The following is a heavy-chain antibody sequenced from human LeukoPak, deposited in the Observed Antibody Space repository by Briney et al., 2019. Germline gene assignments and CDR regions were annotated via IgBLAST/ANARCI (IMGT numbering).Heavy chain of an antibody. J-gene: IGHJ4*02. V-gene: IGHV1-3*01. CDR2: INAGIGNT. D-gene: IGHD3-10*01. Sequence: ASVKVSCKTSGYTFTSYAMHWVRQAPGQRPEWMGWINAGIGNTRYSERFQDRITNTRDTSASTVHMELSSLRSEDTAVYYCARDMGGSGSYSYWGQGTLVTVSS. CDR1: GYTFTSYA. CDR3: ARDMGGSGSYSY.